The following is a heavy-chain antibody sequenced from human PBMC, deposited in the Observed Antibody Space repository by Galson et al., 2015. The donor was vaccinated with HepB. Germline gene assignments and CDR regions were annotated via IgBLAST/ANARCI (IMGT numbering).Heavy chain of an antibody. CDR2: IYSGGST. CDR3: AKVPGGYSYGYFDY. V-gene: IGHV3-23*03. CDR1: GFTFSSYW. Sequence: SLRLSCAASGFTFSSYWMSWVRQAPGKGLEWVSVIYSGGSTYYADSVKGRFTISRDNSKNTLYLQMNSLRAEDTAVYYCAKVPGGYSYGYFDYWGQGTLVTVSS. J-gene: IGHJ4*03. D-gene: IGHD5-18*01.